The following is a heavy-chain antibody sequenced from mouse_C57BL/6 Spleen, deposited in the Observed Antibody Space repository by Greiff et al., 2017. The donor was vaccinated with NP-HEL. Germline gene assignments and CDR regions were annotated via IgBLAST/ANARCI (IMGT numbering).Heavy chain of an antibody. D-gene: IGHD2-4*01. Sequence: DVMLVESGGGLVKPGGSLKLSCAASGFTFSSYAMSWVRQTPEKRLEWVATISDGGSYTYYPDNVKGRFTISRDNAKNNLYLQMSHLKSEDTAMYYCARERSTMSTTRYFDVWGTGTTVTVSS. V-gene: IGHV5-4*01. CDR3: ARERSTMSTTRYFDV. J-gene: IGHJ1*03. CDR2: ISDGGSYT. CDR1: GFTFSSYA.